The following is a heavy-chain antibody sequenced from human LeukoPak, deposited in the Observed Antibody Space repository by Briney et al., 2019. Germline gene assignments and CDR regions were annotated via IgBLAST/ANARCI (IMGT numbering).Heavy chain of an antibody. D-gene: IGHD3-3*01. CDR3: AREDNLMDFWSGYSDY. V-gene: IGHV1-18*01. CDR1: GYTFTSYA. Sequence: ASVKVSCKSSGYTFTSYAISWVRQAPGQGLEWMGWISTYNGHTNCAQKLQGRVTMTTNTSTSTACMELRSLRSDDTAVYYCAREDNLMDFWSGYSDYWGQGTLVTVFS. J-gene: IGHJ4*02. CDR2: ISTYNGHT.